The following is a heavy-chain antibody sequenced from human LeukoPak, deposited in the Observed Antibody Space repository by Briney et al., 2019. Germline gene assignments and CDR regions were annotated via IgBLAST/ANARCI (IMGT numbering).Heavy chain of an antibody. CDR1: GITFSSYS. V-gene: IGHV3-48*01. CDR3: ARVATDGGGFDP. D-gene: IGHD3-16*01. Sequence: GGSLRLPCAASGITFSSYSVNWVRQAPGKGLEWISYLSSDNYTIYYADSVKGRFIISRDNAKDSLYLQMNSLRAEDTAVYYCARVATDGGGFDPWGQGTLVTVSS. CDR2: LSSDNYTI. J-gene: IGHJ5*02.